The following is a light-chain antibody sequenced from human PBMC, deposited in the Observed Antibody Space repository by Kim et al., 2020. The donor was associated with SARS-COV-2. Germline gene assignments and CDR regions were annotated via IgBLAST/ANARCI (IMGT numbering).Light chain of an antibody. CDR1: SSNIGSNT. Sequence: ELTQPPSASGTPGQRVTISCSGSSSNIGSNTVNWYQQLPGTAPKLLIYSNNQRPSGVPDRFSGSKSGTSASLAISGLQSEDEADYYCAAWDDSLNGVVFGGGTQLTVL. CDR3: AAWDDSLNGVV. CDR2: SNN. V-gene: IGLV1-44*01. J-gene: IGLJ2*01.